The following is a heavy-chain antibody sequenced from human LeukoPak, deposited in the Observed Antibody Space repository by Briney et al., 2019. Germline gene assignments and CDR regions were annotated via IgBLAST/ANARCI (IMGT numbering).Heavy chain of an antibody. Sequence: GASVKVSCKASGGTFSSYAISWVRQAPGQGLEWMGGIIPIFGTANYAQKFQGRVTITADESTSTAYMELSSLRSEGTAVYYCARQGTYSSAIGMGYWGQGTLVTVSS. J-gene: IGHJ4*02. CDR2: IIPIFGTA. D-gene: IGHD6-19*01. CDR1: GGTFSSYA. CDR3: ARQGTYSSAIGMGY. V-gene: IGHV1-69*13.